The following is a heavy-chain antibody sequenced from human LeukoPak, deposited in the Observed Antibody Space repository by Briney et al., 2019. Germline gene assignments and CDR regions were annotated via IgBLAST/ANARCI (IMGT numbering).Heavy chain of an antibody. Sequence: SETLSLTCAVYGGSFSGYYWSWIRQPPGKGLEWIGEINHSGSINYNPSLKSRVTISVDTSKNQFSLKLSSVTAADTAVYYCARGLGYSYGYGAFDIWGQGTMVTVSS. D-gene: IGHD5-18*01. CDR2: INHSGSI. CDR3: ARGLGYSYGYGAFDI. CDR1: GGSFSGYY. V-gene: IGHV4-34*01. J-gene: IGHJ3*02.